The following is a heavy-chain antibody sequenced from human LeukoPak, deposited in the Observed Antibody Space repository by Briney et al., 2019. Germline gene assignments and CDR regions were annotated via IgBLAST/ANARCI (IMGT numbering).Heavy chain of an antibody. CDR1: GYTFSDYY. J-gene: IGHJ4*02. V-gene: IGHV1-2*02. CDR2: LNPNSGGT. CDR3: ARRAVEMATSCFDY. Sequence: ASVKVSCKASGYTFSDYYIHWVRQAPGQGLEWMGWLNPNSGGTNYAQKFQGRVTMTRDTSISTVYMDLSRLTSDDTAVYYCARRAVEMATSCFDYWGQGTLVTVSS. D-gene: IGHD5-24*01.